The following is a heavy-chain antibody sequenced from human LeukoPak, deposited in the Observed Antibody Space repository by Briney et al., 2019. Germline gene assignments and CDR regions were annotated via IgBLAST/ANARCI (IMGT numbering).Heavy chain of an antibody. J-gene: IGHJ3*02. CDR2: INHSGST. D-gene: IGHD2-15*01. Sequence: SETLSLTCAVYGGYFSGYYRSWVRQPPGKGLEWIGEINHSGSTNYNPSLKSRVTISVDTSKNQFSLKLSSVTAADTAVYQCARAWPIVVVVAATGIDAFDIWGEGTRVTVSS. CDR3: ARAWPIVVVVAATGIDAFDI. V-gene: IGHV4-34*01. CDR1: GGYFSGYY.